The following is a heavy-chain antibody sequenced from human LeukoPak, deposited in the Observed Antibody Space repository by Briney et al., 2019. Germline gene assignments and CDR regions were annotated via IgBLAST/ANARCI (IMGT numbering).Heavy chain of an antibody. CDR2: IDNSGST. V-gene: IGHV4-61*09. CDR3: ARDCEFCDLLFYMNV. CDR1: GGSISSTGYY. D-gene: IGHD3-16*01. Sequence: SQTLPLTCTVSGGSISSTGYYWTWIRQPAGKGLEWIGHIDNSGSTNCNPSLKSRVTISVDTSKNQFSLNLTSVTAADTAVYYCARDCEFCDLLFYMNVWGKGTTVTVSS. J-gene: IGHJ6*03.